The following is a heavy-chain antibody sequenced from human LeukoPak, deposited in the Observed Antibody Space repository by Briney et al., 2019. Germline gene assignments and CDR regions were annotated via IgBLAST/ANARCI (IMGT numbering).Heavy chain of an antibody. CDR1: GGSISSGGYY. Sequence: TSETLSLTCTVSGGSISSGGYYWSWIRQHPGKGLEWIGYIYYSGSTYYNPSLKSRVTISVYTSKNQFSLKLSSVTAADTAVYYCARGSGSYLGWFDPWGQGTLVTVSS. CDR2: IYYSGST. V-gene: IGHV4-31*03. J-gene: IGHJ5*02. D-gene: IGHD3-10*01. CDR3: ARGSGSYLGWFDP.